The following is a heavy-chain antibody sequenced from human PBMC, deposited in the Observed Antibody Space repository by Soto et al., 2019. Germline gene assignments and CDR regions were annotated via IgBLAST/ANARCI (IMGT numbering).Heavy chain of an antibody. CDR1: GFTFSSYA. V-gene: IGHV3-30-3*01. D-gene: IGHD3-22*01. Sequence: QVQLVETGGGVVQPGRSLRLSCAASGFTFSSYAMHWVRQAPGKGLEWVAVISYDGSNKYYADSVKGRFTISRDNSKNTLYLQMNSLRAEDTAVYYCARDPYDSSGYTYTPNEYFQHWGQGTLVTVSS. CDR3: ARDPYDSSGYTYTPNEYFQH. CDR2: ISYDGSNK. J-gene: IGHJ1*01.